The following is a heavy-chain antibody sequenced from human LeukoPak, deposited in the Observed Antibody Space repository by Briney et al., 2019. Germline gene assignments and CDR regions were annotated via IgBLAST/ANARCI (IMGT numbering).Heavy chain of an antibody. CDR1: GYTFTSYG. J-gene: IGHJ4*02. D-gene: IGHD6-25*01. V-gene: IGHV1-69*13. Sequence: SVKVSCKASGYTFTSYGISWVRQAPGQGLEWMGGIIPIFGTANYAQKFQGRVTITADESTSTAYMELSSLRSEDTAVYFCAREGAAEAKNFDYWGQGTLVIVSS. CDR3: AREGAAEAKNFDY. CDR2: IIPIFGTA.